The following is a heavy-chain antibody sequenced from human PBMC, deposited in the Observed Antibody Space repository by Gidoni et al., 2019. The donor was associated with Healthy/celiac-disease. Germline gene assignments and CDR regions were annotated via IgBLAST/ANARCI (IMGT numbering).Heavy chain of an antibody. CDR2: INPSGGST. CDR1: GYTFTSYY. J-gene: IGHJ6*02. D-gene: IGHD2-2*01. Sequence: QVQLVQSGAEVKKPGASVKVSCKASGYTFTSYYMHWVRQAPGQGLEWMGIINPSGGSTSYAQKFQGRVTMTRDTSTSTVYMELSSLRSEDTAVYYCAREGYCSSTSCYVRLYYYYYGMDVWGQGTTVTVSS. V-gene: IGHV1-46*03. CDR3: AREGYCSSTSCYVRLYYYYYGMDV.